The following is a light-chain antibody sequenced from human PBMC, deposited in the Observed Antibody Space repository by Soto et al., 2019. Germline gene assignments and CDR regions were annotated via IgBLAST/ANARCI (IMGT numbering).Light chain of an antibody. CDR3: QQSYSSPGT. V-gene: IGKV1-39*01. Sequence: DIQMTQSPSSLSASVGERVTITCRASQSIDKYLNWYQHKPGKAPYLIIYAASHLRSGVPTRFSGSGTGTSFTLTISSLQYEDLATYYCQQSYSSPGTFGRGTKVELK. CDR2: AAS. J-gene: IGKJ1*01. CDR1: QSIDKY.